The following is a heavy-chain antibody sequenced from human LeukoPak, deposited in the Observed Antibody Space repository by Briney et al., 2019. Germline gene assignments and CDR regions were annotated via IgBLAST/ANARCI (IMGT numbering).Heavy chain of an antibody. CDR1: GYTFTSYY. CDR2: INPSGGST. Sequence: ASVKVSCKASGYTFTSYYMHRVRQAPGQGLEWMGIINPSGGSTSYAQKFHGRVTMTRDTSTSIVNMELSSLRSEDTAVYYCARASSSWNAFDHWGQGTLVTVSS. V-gene: IGHV1-46*01. CDR3: ARASSSWNAFDH. J-gene: IGHJ4*02. D-gene: IGHD6-13*01.